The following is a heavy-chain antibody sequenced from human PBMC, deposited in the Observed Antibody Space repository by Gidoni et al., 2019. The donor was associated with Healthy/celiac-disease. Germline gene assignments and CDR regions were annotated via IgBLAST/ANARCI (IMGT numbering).Heavy chain of an antibody. CDR1: GYSISSGYY. CDR2: IYHSGSP. D-gene: IGHD1-1*01. CDR3: ARATKAGTPDY. V-gene: IGHV4-38-2*01. J-gene: IGHJ4*02. Sequence: QVQLQESGPGLVKPSETLSLTCAVSGYSISSGYYWGWIRPPPGKGLEGIGSIYHSGSPYYTPSLKSRVTISVDTSKNQFSLKLSSVTAADTAVYYCARATKAGTPDYWGQGTLVTVSS.